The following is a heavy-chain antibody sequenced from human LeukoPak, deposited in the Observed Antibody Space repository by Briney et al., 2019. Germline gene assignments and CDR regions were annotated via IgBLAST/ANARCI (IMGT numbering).Heavy chain of an antibody. CDR3: ARDGVELAADNYYYYGMDV. V-gene: IGHV1-46*01. CDR2: INPSGGST. Sequence: ASAKVSCKASGYTFTSYYMHWVRQAPGQGLEWMGIINPSGGSTSYAQKFQGRVTMTRDTSTSTVYMELSSLRSEDTAVYYCARDGVELAADNYYYYGMDVWGQGTTVTVSS. CDR1: GYTFTSYY. J-gene: IGHJ6*02. D-gene: IGHD6-13*01.